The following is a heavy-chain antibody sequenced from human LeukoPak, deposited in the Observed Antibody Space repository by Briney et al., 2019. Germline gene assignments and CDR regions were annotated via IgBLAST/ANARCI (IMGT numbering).Heavy chain of an antibody. J-gene: IGHJ4*02. CDR1: GYTFTGYY. V-gene: IGHV1-2*02. CDR3: ARVDSGSYSGSLDY. Sequence: GASVKVSCKASGYTFTGYYVHWVRQAPGQGLEWMGWINPNSGGTNYAQKFQGRVTMTRDTSISTAYMELSRLRSDDTAVYYCARVDSGSYSGSLDYWGQGTLVTVSS. CDR2: INPNSGGT. D-gene: IGHD1-26*01.